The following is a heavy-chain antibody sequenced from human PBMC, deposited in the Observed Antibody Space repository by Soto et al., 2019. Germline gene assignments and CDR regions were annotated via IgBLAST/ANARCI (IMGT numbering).Heavy chain of an antibody. J-gene: IGHJ4*01. D-gene: IGHD2-8*01. CDR2: VKSKTHGGTT. V-gene: IGHV3-15*07. CDR3: TTDSYSTITIVRFDY. CDR1: CCTCSNPG. Sequence: SLTHPCPVTCCTCSNPGVTQGPPGVGKGVEWVGRVKSKTHGGTTDYAEPVKGRFAISRDDSNKMVYLQMNSLKIEDTAVYYCTTDSYSTITIVRFDYWGHGTLVTVSS.